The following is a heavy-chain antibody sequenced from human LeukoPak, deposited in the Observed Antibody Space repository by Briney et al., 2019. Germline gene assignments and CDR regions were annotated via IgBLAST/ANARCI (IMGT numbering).Heavy chain of an antibody. CDR2: ITNDGSST. Sequence: PGGSLRLSCAASGLTFSSHWMHWVRQAPGKGLVWVSRITNDGSSTTYADSVKGRFTISRDNAKNSLYLQMDSLRAEDTAVFFCARNDYSTSSGYDYWGQGTLVTVSS. J-gene: IGHJ4*02. CDR3: ARNDYSTSSGYDY. CDR1: GLTFSSHW. V-gene: IGHV3-74*01. D-gene: IGHD6-6*01.